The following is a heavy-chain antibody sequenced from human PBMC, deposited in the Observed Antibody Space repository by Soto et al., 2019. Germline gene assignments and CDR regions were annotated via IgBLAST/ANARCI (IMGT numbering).Heavy chain of an antibody. J-gene: IGHJ6*02. CDR1: GGTFSSYA. V-gene: IGHV1-69*01. D-gene: IGHD3-9*01. CDR3: ARTDDILTGYTPYYYYYGMDV. Sequence: QVQLVQSGAEVKKPGSSVKVSCKASGGTFSSYAISWVRQAPGQGLEWMGGIIPIFGTANYAQKFQGRVTITADESTSTAYMELSSLRSEDTDVYYCARTDDILTGYTPYYYYYGMDVWGQGTTVTVSS. CDR2: IIPIFGTA.